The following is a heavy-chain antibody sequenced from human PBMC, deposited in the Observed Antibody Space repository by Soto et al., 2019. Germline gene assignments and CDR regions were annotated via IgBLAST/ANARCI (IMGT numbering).Heavy chain of an antibody. V-gene: IGHV1-69*13. D-gene: IGHD3-22*01. CDR3: ARRGSSGYYYGPFDY. CDR1: GGTFSSYA. J-gene: IGHJ4*02. Sequence: ASVKVSCKASGGTFSSYAISWVRQAPGQGLEWMGGIIPIFGTANYAQKFQGRVTITADESTSTAYMERSSLRSEDTAVYYCARRGSSGYYYGPFDYWGQGTLVTVSS. CDR2: IIPIFGTA.